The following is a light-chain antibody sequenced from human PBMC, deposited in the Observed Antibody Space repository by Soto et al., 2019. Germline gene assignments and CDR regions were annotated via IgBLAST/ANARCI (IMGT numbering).Light chain of an antibody. CDR3: SSYTSSNTVV. Sequence: QSALTQPASVSGSPGQSITISCTRTSSDVGGYNYVSWYQQHPGKAPKLMIYEVSNRPSGVSNRFSGSKSGNTASLTISGLQAEDEANYYCSSYTSSNTVVFGGGTQLTVL. CDR2: EVS. V-gene: IGLV2-14*01. J-gene: IGLJ2*01. CDR1: SSDVGGYNY.